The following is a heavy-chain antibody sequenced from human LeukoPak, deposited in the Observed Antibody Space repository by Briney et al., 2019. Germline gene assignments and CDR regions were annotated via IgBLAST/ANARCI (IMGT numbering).Heavy chain of an antibody. Sequence: GESLKISCKCSGYSFTNYWIGWVRQMPGKGLGWMGIIYPGDSDTRYSPSFQGQVTISADKSISTAYLQWSSLKASDTAMYYCARHFDSSATQGGYRGQGTLVTVSS. J-gene: IGHJ4*02. D-gene: IGHD3-22*01. CDR1: GYSFTNYW. V-gene: IGHV5-51*01. CDR2: IYPGDSDT. CDR3: ARHFDSSATQGGY.